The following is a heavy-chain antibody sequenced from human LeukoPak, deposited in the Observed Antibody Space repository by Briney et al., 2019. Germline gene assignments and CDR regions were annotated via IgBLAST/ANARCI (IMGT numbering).Heavy chain of an antibody. CDR3: TRESGSYHGNDY. V-gene: IGHV1-2*06. CDR2: INPNNGAT. D-gene: IGHD1-26*01. Sequence: ASVKVSCKASGYTFTGYYMHWVRQAPGQGLEWMGRINPNNGATNYAQKLQGRVTITRDTSISTAYMELSSLRSDDTAVYYCTRESGSYHGNDYWGQGTQVTVSS. CDR1: GYTFTGYY. J-gene: IGHJ4*02.